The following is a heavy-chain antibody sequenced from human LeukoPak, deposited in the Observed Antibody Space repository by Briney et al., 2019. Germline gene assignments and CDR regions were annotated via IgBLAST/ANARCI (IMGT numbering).Heavy chain of an antibody. V-gene: IGHV3-66*02. CDR3: ARDVRAAGYNWFDP. D-gene: IGHD6-13*01. Sequence: GGSLRLSCAASGFTVSSNYMSWVRQAPGKGLEWVSAIYSGGSTYYADSVKGRFTISRDNSKNTLYLQMNSLRAEDTAVYYCARDVRAAGYNWFDPWGQGTLVTVSS. CDR1: GFTVSSNY. CDR2: IYSGGST. J-gene: IGHJ5*02.